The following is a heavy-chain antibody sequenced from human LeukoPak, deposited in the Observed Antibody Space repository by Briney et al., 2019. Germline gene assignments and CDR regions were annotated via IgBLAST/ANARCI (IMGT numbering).Heavy chain of an antibody. D-gene: IGHD6-19*01. CDR1: GYTFTGYY. Sequence: GAPVKVSCKASGYTFTGYYMHWVRQAPGQGLEWMGWINPDSGGTNYAQKFQGRVTMTRDTSISTAYMELSRLRSDDTAVYYCARARQYSSGRIGAFDIWGQGTMVTVSS. J-gene: IGHJ3*02. V-gene: IGHV1-2*02. CDR2: INPDSGGT. CDR3: ARARQYSSGRIGAFDI.